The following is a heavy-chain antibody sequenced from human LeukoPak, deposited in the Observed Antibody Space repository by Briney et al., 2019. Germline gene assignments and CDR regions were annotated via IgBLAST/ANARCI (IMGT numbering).Heavy chain of an antibody. CDR3: ARADDQDFDS. V-gene: IGHV1-46*01. CDR1: GFTFTNFF. Sequence: GASVKVSCKASGFTFTNFFMHWLRQAPGQGLEWMGIISPNGDSTDYAQKFQGRLTMARDTSTTTLYMELSGLRSEDTAIYYCARADDQDFDSWGQGTLVTVSS. J-gene: IGHJ4*02. CDR2: ISPNGDST. D-gene: IGHD3-3*01.